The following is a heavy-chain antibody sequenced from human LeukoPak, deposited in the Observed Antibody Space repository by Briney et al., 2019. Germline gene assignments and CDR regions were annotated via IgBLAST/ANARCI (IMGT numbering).Heavy chain of an antibody. Sequence: SETLSLTCTVSGGSISSSYWSWLRQPAGKGLEWIGRIYTTGITSYHPSLKSRITMSVDTSKNQFSLKLSSVTAADTAVYYCARGGFPIAAADMSILDPWGQGTLVTVSS. J-gene: IGHJ5*02. D-gene: IGHD6-13*01. CDR1: GGSISSSY. V-gene: IGHV4-4*07. CDR3: ARGGFPIAAADMSILDP. CDR2: IYTTGIT.